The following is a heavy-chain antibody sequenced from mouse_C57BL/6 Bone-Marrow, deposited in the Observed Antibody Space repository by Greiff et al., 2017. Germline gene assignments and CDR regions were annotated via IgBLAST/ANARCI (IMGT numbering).Heavy chain of an antibody. CDR2: IWSGGST. J-gene: IGHJ4*01. V-gene: IGHV2-2*01. Sequence: QVQLQQSGPGLVQPSQSLSITCKVSGFSLTSYGVHWVRQSPGKGLEWLGVIWSGGSTDYNAAFISRLSISKDNSKSQVFFKMNSLQADDTAIYYCARKRGVDYDYDDFYAMDYWGQGTSVTVSS. CDR3: ARKRGVDYDYDDFYAMDY. D-gene: IGHD2-4*01. CDR1: GFSLTSYG.